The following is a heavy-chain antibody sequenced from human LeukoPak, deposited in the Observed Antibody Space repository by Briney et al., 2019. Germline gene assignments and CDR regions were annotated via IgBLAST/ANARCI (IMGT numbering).Heavy chain of an antibody. D-gene: IGHD6-19*01. V-gene: IGHV4-30-4*01. J-gene: IGHJ4*02. CDR1: GGSISSGDYY. CDR3: ARVAVAGYYFDY. Sequence: PSETLSLTCTVSGGSISSGDYYWSWIRQPPGKGLEWIGYIYYSGSTYYNPSLKSRVTISVDTSKNQFSLKLSSVTAADTAVYYCARVAVAGYYFDYWGQGTLVTVSS. CDR2: IYYSGST.